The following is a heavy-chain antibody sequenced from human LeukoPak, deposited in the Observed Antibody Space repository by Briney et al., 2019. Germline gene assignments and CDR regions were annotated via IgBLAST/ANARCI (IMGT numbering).Heavy chain of an antibody. J-gene: IGHJ4*02. Sequence: SETLSLTCTVSGGSISSSSYYWGWIRQPPGKGLEWIGSIYYSGSTYYNPSLKSRVTISVDTSKNQFSLKLSSVTAADTAVYYCARLIVGATTEFDYWGQGTLVTVSS. V-gene: IGHV4-39*01. CDR3: ARLIVGATTEFDY. D-gene: IGHD1-26*01. CDR1: GGSISSSSYY. CDR2: IYYSGST.